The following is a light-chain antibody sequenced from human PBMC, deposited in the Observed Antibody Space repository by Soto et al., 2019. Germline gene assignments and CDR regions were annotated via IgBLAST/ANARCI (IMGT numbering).Light chain of an antibody. J-gene: IGKJ1*01. CDR3: QQYSTYWT. Sequence: DIPMTQSPSTLSASVGDRVTITCRASQSISYWLAWYQQKPGKAPNLLIYKASNLESGVPSRFNGSGSGTVFTLTISSLQPDDFASYYCQQYSTYWTFGQGTKVEIK. CDR1: QSISYW. V-gene: IGKV1-5*03. CDR2: KAS.